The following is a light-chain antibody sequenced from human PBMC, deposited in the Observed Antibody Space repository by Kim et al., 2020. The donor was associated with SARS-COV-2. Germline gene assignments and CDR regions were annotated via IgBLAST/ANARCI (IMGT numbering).Light chain of an antibody. CDR2: GAS. CDR3: QQYGSSPAYT. Sequence: SPGERATLFCRASLSVTSSYLAWYQQKPGQAPRLLIYGASSRATGIPDRFSGSGSGTDFTLTISRLEPEDFAVYYCQQYGSSPAYTFGQGTKLEI. CDR1: LSVTSSY. J-gene: IGKJ2*01. V-gene: IGKV3-20*01.